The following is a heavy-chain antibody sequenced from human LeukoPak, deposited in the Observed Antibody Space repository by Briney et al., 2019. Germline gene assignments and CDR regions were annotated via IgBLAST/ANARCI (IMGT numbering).Heavy chain of an antibody. Sequence: PGGSLRLSCAASGFTFTTYWMSWVRQAPGKGLEWVANIKQDGTEKYYVDSVKRRFTISRDNAKNSLYLQMNSLRAEDTAVYYCTMIEWERWRGWGQGTLVTVSS. J-gene: IGHJ4*02. D-gene: IGHD1-26*01. CDR2: IKQDGTEK. V-gene: IGHV3-7*01. CDR3: TMIEWERWRG. CDR1: GFTFTTYW.